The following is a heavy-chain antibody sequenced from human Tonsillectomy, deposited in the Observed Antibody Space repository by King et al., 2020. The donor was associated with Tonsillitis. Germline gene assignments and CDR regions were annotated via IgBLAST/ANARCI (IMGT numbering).Heavy chain of an antibody. J-gene: IGHJ6*02. V-gene: IGHV3-30*04. CDR3: ARDPVATIDYYYYGMDV. CDR2: ISYDRSNK. Sequence: VQLVESGGGVAQPGRSLRLSCAASGFTSSSYAMHWVRQAPGKGLEWVAVISYDRSNKYYVDSVKGRFTISRDNSKNTLYLQMNSLRAEDTAVYYCARDPVATIDYYYYGMDVWGQGTTVTVSS. D-gene: IGHD5-12*01. CDR1: GFTSSSYA.